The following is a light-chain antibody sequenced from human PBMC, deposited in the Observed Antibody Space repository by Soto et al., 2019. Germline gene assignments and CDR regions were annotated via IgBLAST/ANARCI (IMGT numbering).Light chain of an antibody. Sequence: EIVMTQSPATLSVSPGERATLSCRASQSLTSNLAWYQHKPGQAPRLLIYGASFRATGIPVRFTGSGSGTEFTLTISSLQSEDFAVYYCHQYEDWPRTFGQGTKVEIK. CDR2: GAS. CDR3: HQYEDWPRT. CDR1: QSLTSN. V-gene: IGKV3D-15*01. J-gene: IGKJ1*01.